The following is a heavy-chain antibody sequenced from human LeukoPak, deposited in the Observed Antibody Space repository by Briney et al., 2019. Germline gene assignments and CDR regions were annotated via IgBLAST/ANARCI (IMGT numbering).Heavy chain of an antibody. J-gene: IGHJ3*02. V-gene: IGHV3-23*01. CDR3: AKDSWLHARTDAFDI. CDR2: ISGSGGST. D-gene: IGHD5-24*01. Sequence: SGGSLRLSCAASGFSFSSYAMSWVRQAPGKGLEWVSAISGSGGSTYYADSVKGRFTISRDNSKNTLYLQMNSLRAEDTAVYYCAKDSWLHARTDAFDIWGQGTMVTVSS. CDR1: GFSFSSYA.